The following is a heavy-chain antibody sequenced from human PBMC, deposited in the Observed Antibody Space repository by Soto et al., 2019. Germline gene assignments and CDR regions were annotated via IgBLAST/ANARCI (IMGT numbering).Heavy chain of an antibody. J-gene: IGHJ4*02. CDR1: GFTFSSYA. Sequence: VGSLRLSCAASGFTFSSYAVHWVRQAPGKGLEWVSYISSSGSTIYYADSVKGRFTISRDNAKNSLYLQMNSLRAEDTAVYYCARDKGSSGWSSLFDYWGQGTLVTVSS. V-gene: IGHV3-48*03. CDR2: ISSSGSTI. CDR3: ARDKGSSGWSSLFDY. D-gene: IGHD6-19*01.